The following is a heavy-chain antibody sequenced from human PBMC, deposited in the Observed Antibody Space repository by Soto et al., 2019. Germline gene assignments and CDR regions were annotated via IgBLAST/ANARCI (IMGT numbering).Heavy chain of an antibody. CDR3: AHTWGLPFDY. CDR2: IYWNDDK. CDR1: GFSLRTTGVG. J-gene: IGHJ4*02. V-gene: IGHV2-5*01. D-gene: IGHD3-16*01. Sequence: QITLKESGPTLVEPTQTLTMTCTYSGFSLRTTGVGVGWIRQPPGKALEWLGIIYWNDDKRYSPSLKNRFTLTSDISKSQVVLTMTNMDPVDTATYYCAHTWGLPFDYWGQGTLVICSS.